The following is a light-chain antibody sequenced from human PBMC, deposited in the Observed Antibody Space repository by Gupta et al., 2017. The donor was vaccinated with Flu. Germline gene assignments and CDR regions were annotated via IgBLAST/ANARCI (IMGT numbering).Light chain of an antibody. V-gene: IGKV3-15*01. CDR2: GAS. CDR3: QQYNNWPRT. J-gene: IGKJ1*01. Sequence: EIVMTQSPVTLSVFPGERSTLSCRASQSVSSNLAWYQQKPGQAPRLLIHGASTRATGIPARFSGSGSGTDFTLTISSLQSEDFAVYYCQQYNNWPRTFGQGTKVEIK. CDR1: QSVSSN.